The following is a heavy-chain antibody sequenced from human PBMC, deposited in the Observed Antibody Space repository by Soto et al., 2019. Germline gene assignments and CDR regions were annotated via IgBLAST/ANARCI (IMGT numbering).Heavy chain of an antibody. V-gene: IGHV3-23*01. J-gene: IGHJ6*02. CDR1: GFTFNSYA. CDR2: ISGSGGST. D-gene: IGHD3-3*01. Sequence: PWGSLRLSCAASGFTFNSYAVSWVRQAPGKGLEWVSAISGSGGSTYYADSVKGRFTISRDNSKNTLYLQMNSLRAEDTAVYYCAKNGRSRFLEWLSFPYYGMDVWGQGTTVTSP. CDR3: AKNGRSRFLEWLSFPYYGMDV.